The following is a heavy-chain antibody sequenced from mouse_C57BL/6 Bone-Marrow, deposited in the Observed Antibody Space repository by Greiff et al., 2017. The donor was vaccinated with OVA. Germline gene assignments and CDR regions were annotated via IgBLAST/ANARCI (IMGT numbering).Heavy chain of an antibody. V-gene: IGHV1-59*01. CDR3: AGDYYGSSYGYYAMDY. D-gene: IGHD1-1*01. Sequence: VQLQQPGAELVRPGTSVKLSCKASGYTFTSYWMHWVKQRPGQGLEWIGAIDPSDSYTNYNQKFKGKATLTVDTSSSTAYMQLSSLTSEDSAVYYCAGDYYGSSYGYYAMDYWGQGTSVTVSS. CDR1: GYTFTSYW. J-gene: IGHJ4*01. CDR2: IDPSDSYT.